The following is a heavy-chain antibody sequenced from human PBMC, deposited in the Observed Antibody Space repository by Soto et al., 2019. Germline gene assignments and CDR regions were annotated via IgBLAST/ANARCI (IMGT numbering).Heavy chain of an antibody. CDR3: ARAFPDIVVVPAAPTPYYYYYGMDV. CDR2: INAGNGNT. CDR1: GYTFTSYA. D-gene: IGHD2-2*01. V-gene: IGHV1-3*01. Sequence: QVQLVQSGAEVKKPGASVKVSCKASGYTFTSYAMHWVRQAPGQRLEWMGWINAGNGNTKYSQKFQGRVTITRDTSASTAYVELSSLRCEDTAVYYCARAFPDIVVVPAAPTPYYYYYGMDVWGQGTTVAVSS. J-gene: IGHJ6*02.